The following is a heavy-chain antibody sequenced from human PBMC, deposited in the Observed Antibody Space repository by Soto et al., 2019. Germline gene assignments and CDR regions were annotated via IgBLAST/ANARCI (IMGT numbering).Heavy chain of an antibody. CDR1: GYTLTELS. J-gene: IGHJ4*02. Sequence: QVPLVQSGAEVKKPGASVKVSCKVSGYTLTELSMHWVRQAPGKGLEWMGGFDPEDGETIYAQKFQGRVTMTEDTSTDTAYMELSSLRSEDTAVYYCATGYYDSSGYYYKYYFDYWGQGTLVTVSS. D-gene: IGHD3-22*01. CDR2: FDPEDGET. V-gene: IGHV1-24*01. CDR3: ATGYYDSSGYYYKYYFDY.